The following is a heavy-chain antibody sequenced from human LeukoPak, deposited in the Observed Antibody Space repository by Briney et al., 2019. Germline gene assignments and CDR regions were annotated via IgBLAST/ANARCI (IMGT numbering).Heavy chain of an antibody. D-gene: IGHD1-26*01. Sequence: SETLSLTCAVYGGSFSGYYWSWIRQPPGKGLEWIREINHSGSTNYNPSLKSRVTISVDTSKNQFSLKLSSVTAADTAVYYCARGIVGATTSDTIDYWGQGTLVTVSS. V-gene: IGHV4-34*01. CDR2: INHSGST. CDR3: ARGIVGATTSDTIDY. J-gene: IGHJ4*02. CDR1: GGSFSGYY.